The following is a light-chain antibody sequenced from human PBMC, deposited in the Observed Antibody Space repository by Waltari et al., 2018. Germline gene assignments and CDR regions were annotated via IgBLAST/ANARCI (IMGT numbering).Light chain of an antibody. CDR2: RDT. J-gene: IGLJ3*02. V-gene: IGLV3-9*01. CDR1: NIGTKN. Sequence: SYELTQPLSVSVALGQTATPPCGGNNIGTKNVHWYQQKAGQAPVLVIYRDTSRPSGIPERFSGSNSRDTATLTISRAQADDEADYYCQVWASSWVFGGGSKLTVL. CDR3: QVWASSWV.